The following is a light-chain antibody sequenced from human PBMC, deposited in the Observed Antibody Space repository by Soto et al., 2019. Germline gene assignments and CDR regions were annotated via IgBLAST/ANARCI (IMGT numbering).Light chain of an antibody. CDR1: QSISTS. Sequence: GDRATITCRASQSISTSLAWYQQKPGKAPKLVVYKASILESGVPSRFGGSGSGTEFTLSISSLQPDDFATYSCQQYSRYPYSFGQGTKLEIK. CDR3: QQYSRYPYS. V-gene: IGKV1-5*03. CDR2: KAS. J-gene: IGKJ2*03.